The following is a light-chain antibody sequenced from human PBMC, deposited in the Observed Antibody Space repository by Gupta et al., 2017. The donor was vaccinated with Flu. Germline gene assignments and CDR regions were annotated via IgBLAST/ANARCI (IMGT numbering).Light chain of an antibody. J-gene: IGLJ3*02. CDR1: SSNIGSNT. CDR3: AAWDDSLNGPV. V-gene: IGLV1-44*01. CDR2: SNN. Sequence: QSVLTQPPSASGTPGHRVTISCSVSSSNIGSNTVNWYQRLPGTAPKLLIYSNNQRPSGVPDRFSGSKSGTSASLAISGLQSEDEADYYCAAWDDSLNGPVFGGGTKLTVL.